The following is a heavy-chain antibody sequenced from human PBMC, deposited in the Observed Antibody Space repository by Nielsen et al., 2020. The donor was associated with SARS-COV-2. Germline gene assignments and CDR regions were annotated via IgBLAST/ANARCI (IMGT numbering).Heavy chain of an antibody. CDR3: ARDYGELYFDY. CDR2: INWNGGST. J-gene: IGHJ4*02. CDR1: GFTFDDYG. V-gene: IGHV3-20*04. Sequence: GGSLRLSCAASGFTFDDYGMSWVRQAPGKGLEWVSGINWNGGSTGYADSVKGRFTISRDNSKNTLYLQMNSLRAEDTAVYYCARDYGELYFDYWGQGTLVTVSS. D-gene: IGHD3-10*01.